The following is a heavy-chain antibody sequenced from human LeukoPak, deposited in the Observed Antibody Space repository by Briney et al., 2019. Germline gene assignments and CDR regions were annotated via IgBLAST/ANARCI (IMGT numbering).Heavy chain of an antibody. CDR3: ARAIRQQLVLEWFDP. J-gene: IGHJ5*02. V-gene: IGHV1-69*05. Sequence: ASVKVSCKASGGTFSGYAISWVRQAPGQGLEWMGGIIPIFGTANYAQKIQGRVTITTDESTSTAYMELSSLRSEDTAVYYCARAIRQQLVLEWFDPWGQGTLVTVSS. D-gene: IGHD6-13*01. CDR1: GGTFSGYA. CDR2: IIPIFGTA.